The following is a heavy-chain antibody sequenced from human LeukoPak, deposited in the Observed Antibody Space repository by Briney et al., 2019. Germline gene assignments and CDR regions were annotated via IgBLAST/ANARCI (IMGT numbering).Heavy chain of an antibody. CDR1: GGSISSGSYY. CDR3: ARRGVPAARGWFDP. CDR2: IYTSGST. J-gene: IGHJ5*02. Sequence: PSETLSLTCTVSGGSISSGSYYWSWIRQPAGKGLEWIGRIYTSGSTNYNPSLKSRVTISVDTSKNQFSLKMNFVTAADTAVYYCARRGVPAARGWFDPWGQGTLVTVSS. D-gene: IGHD2-2*01. V-gene: IGHV4-61*02.